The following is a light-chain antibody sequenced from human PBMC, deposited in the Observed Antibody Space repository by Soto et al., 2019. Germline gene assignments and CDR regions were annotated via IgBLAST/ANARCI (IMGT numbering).Light chain of an antibody. Sequence: DIQMTQSPSSVSASVGDRVTITCRASQAINSWLAWYQQKTGRAPKILIHDASSLQSGVLSRFSGSGSGTDFSLTIISLQPEDFATYYCHQAYSSPITFGQGTRLEIK. V-gene: IGKV1-12*01. CDR2: DAS. J-gene: IGKJ5*01. CDR3: HQAYSSPIT. CDR1: QAINSW.